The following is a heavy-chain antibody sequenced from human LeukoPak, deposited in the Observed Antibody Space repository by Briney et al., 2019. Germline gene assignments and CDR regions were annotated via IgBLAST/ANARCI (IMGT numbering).Heavy chain of an antibody. CDR1: GFTFSDYA. CDR3: ARGGATAINYFDY. CDR2: TETDP. J-gene: IGHJ4*02. V-gene: IGHV3-23*05. D-gene: IGHD2-2*02. Sequence: GGSLRLSCAASGFTFSDYAMSWVRETPGTGLEWVSGTETDPYYADSVKGRFTISRDNSKNTLYLQMNSLRAEDTAVYYCARGGATAINYFDYWGQGTLVTVSS.